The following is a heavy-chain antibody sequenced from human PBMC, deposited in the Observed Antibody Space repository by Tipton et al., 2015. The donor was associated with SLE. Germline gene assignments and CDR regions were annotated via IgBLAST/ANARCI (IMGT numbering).Heavy chain of an antibody. Sequence: TLSLTCTVSGGSISSHYWSWIRQPPGKGLEWIGYIYYSGSTNYNPSLKSRVTISVDTSKNQFSLKLSSVTAADTAVYYCARSGGVAAAGPFDYWGQGTLVTVSS. CDR2: IYYSGST. CDR1: GGSISSHY. CDR3: ARSGGVAAAGPFDY. D-gene: IGHD6-13*01. J-gene: IGHJ4*02. V-gene: IGHV4-59*11.